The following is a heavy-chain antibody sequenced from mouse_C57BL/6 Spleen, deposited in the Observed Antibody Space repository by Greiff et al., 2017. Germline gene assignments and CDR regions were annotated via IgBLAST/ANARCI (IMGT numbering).Heavy chain of an antibody. CDR2: IDPSDSYT. J-gene: IGHJ1*03. Sequence: VQLQQSGAELVKPGASVKLSCKASGYTFTSYWMQWVKQRPGQGLEWIGEIDPSDSYTNYNQKFKGKATLTVDKSSSTAYMQLSSLTSEDSAVYYCARKGLFYWYFDVWGTGTTVTVSS. CDR3: ARKGLFYWYFDV. V-gene: IGHV1-50*01. D-gene: IGHD6-1*01. CDR1: GYTFTSYW.